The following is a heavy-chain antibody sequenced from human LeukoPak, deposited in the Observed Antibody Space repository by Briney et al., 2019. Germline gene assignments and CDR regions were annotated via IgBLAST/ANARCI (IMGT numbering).Heavy chain of an antibody. Sequence: ASVKVSCKASGYTFTSYDINWVRQATGQGLEWMGWMNPNSGNTGYAQKFQGRVTMTRNTSISTAYMELSSLRSEDTAVYYYARGNIGYCSGGSCDGYWGQGTLVTVSS. CDR2: MNPNSGNT. J-gene: IGHJ4*02. V-gene: IGHV1-8*01. CDR3: ARGNIGYCSGGSCDGY. CDR1: GYTFTSYD. D-gene: IGHD2-15*01.